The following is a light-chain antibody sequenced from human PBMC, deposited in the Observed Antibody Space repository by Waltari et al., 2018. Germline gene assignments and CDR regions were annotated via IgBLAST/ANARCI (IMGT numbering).Light chain of an antibody. CDR1: QSVATY. V-gene: IGKV3-11*01. CDR3: QQRSNWTPHT. CDR2: DAS. Sequence: EIVLTQSPAPLSFSPGETATPPCRASQSVATYLAWYQQKPCQAPRLLTYDASNRATGIPASCRGSGSGTDFTLTISSLEAEDFAVYYCQQRSNWTPHTFGQGARLEIK. J-gene: IGKJ2*01.